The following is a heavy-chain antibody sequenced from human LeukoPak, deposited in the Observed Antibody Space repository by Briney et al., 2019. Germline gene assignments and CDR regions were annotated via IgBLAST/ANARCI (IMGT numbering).Heavy chain of an antibody. CDR3: ARGRKGIPKPHTRLFYYYYYMDV. V-gene: IGHV4-38-2*02. D-gene: IGHD5-18*01. J-gene: IGHJ6*03. CDR2: IYHSGTT. Sequence: PSETLSLTCTVSGYSISSGYYWGWIRQPPGKGLEWIGSIYHSGTTHYNPSLKSRLTISVDTSKNQFSLRLSSVTAADTAVYYCARGRKGIPKPHTRLFYYYYYMDVWGKGTTVTVSS. CDR1: GYSISSGYY.